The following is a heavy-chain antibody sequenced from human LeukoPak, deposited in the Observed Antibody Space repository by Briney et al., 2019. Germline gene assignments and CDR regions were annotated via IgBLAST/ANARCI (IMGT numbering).Heavy chain of an antibody. CDR2: INHSGST. V-gene: IGHV4-34*01. CDR3: ARGRAGYDILTGYSLPYYYYYYYMDV. CDR1: GGPFSGYY. Sequence: SETLSLTCAVYGGPFSGYYWSWIRQPPGKGLEWIGEINHSGSTNYNPSLKSRVTISVDTSKNQFSLKLSSVTAADTAVYYCARGRAGYDILTGYSLPYYYYYYYMDVGGKGTTVTVSS. J-gene: IGHJ6*03. D-gene: IGHD3-9*01.